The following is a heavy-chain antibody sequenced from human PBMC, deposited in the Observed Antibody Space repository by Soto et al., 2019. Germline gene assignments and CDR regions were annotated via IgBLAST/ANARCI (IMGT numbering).Heavy chain of an antibody. Sequence: QLQLQESGSGLVKPSQTLSLTCAVSGGSISSGGYSWSWIRQPPGKGLEWIGYIYHSGTTYYNPSLKSRVTISIDTSKNQFSLKLSSVTAADTTMYYCARGHDSGDCWGQGTLVTVSS. D-gene: IGHD3-22*01. CDR1: GGSISSGGYS. J-gene: IGHJ4*02. V-gene: IGHV4-30-2*01. CDR2: IYHSGTT. CDR3: ARGHDSGDC.